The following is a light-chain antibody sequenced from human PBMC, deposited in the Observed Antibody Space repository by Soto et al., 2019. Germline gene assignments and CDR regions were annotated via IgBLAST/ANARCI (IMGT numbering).Light chain of an antibody. CDR3: QQTYSPPPIT. V-gene: IGKV1-39*01. CDR2: AAS. CDR1: QHINIW. J-gene: IGKJ5*01. Sequence: IQLPPSPSSLSASVVYSVTITCRSRQHINIWLAWFQQKAGKAPKILIYAASSLQSGVPSRFSGSGSRTDFTLTTRSPHPEDFATYDCQQTYSPPPITFGNGEQVEIK.